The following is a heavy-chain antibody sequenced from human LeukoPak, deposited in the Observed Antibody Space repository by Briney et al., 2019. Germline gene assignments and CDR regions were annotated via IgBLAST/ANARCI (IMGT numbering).Heavy chain of an antibody. CDR2: ISYDGSNK. D-gene: IGHD4-17*01. V-gene: IGHV3-30*04. Sequence: GGSLRLSCAASGFTFSSYAMHWVRQAPGKGLEWVAVISYDGSNKYYADSVKGRFTISRDNSKNTLYLQMNSLRAEDTAVYYCAKARMVTTSPFDHWGQGTLVTVSS. CDR1: GFTFSSYA. J-gene: IGHJ4*02. CDR3: AKARMVTTSPFDH.